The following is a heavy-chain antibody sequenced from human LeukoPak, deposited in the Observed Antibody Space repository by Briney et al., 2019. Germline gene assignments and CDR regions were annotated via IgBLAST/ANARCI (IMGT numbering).Heavy chain of an antibody. CDR3: ARVPILTGSYYFDY. CDR2: INANGDNT. D-gene: IGHD3-9*01. J-gene: IGHJ4*02. Sequence: PGGSLRLSCAASGFTFSDYYMSWIRQAPGKGLEYVSAINANGDNTYYSNSVKGRFTISRDNSKNTLYLQMGSLRTEDMAVYYCARVPILTGSYYFDYWGQGILVTVSS. CDR1: GFTFSDYY. V-gene: IGHV3-64*01.